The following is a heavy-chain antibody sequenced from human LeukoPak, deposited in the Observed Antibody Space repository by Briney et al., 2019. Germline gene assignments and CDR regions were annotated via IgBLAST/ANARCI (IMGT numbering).Heavy chain of an antibody. CDR1: GYTFTSYD. CDR3: ASRNANNYFYGMDV. Sequence: ASVNVSCKASGYTFTSYDINWVRQATGQGREWIGWMNPNSGNPSYAQKFQGRVTMTRNTSISTAYMELSSLRSENTAVYYCASRNANNYFYGMDVWGQGTTVTVSS. V-gene: IGHV1-8*01. CDR2: MNPNSGNP. J-gene: IGHJ6*02. D-gene: IGHD4/OR15-4a*01.